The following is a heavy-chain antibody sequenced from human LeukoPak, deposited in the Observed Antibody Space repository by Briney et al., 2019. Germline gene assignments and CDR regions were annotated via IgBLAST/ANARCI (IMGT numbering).Heavy chain of an antibody. CDR3: ARARPWDSSGWGFDWYFDL. CDR1: GFTFSSYD. CDR2: IGTAGDT. Sequence: PGGSLRLSCAASGFTFSSYDMHWVRQATGKGLEWVSAIGTAGDTYYPGSVKGRFTISRENAKNSLYLQMNSLRAGDTAVYYCARARPWDSSGWGFDWYFDLWGRGTLVTVSS. V-gene: IGHV3-13*01. D-gene: IGHD3-22*01. J-gene: IGHJ2*01.